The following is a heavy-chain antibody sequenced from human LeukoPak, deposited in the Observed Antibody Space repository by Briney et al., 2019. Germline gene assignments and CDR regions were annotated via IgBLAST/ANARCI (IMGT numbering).Heavy chain of an antibody. D-gene: IGHD3-22*01. Sequence: GGSLRLSCAASGFTFSSYGMHWVRQAPGKGLEWVAVISYDGSNKYYADSVKGRFTISRDNSKNTLYLQMNSLRSEDTAVYYCARGVGYYDSSGYYHRYNWFDPWGQGTLVTVSS. J-gene: IGHJ5*02. V-gene: IGHV3-30*03. CDR3: ARGVGYYDSSGYYHRYNWFDP. CDR2: ISYDGSNK. CDR1: GFTFSSYG.